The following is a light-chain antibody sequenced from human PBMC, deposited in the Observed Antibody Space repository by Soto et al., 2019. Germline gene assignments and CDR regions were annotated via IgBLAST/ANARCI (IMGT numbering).Light chain of an antibody. CDR2: DAS. Sequence: EIVLTQSPATLSLSPGERATLSCRASQSVSSYLAWYQQKPGQAPRLLIYDASNRATGIPARFSGSGSGTDFTLTITSREPEDFAVYYCQQRSNCPSTFGGGTKVEIK. V-gene: IGKV3-11*01. CDR3: QQRSNCPST. J-gene: IGKJ4*01. CDR1: QSVSSY.